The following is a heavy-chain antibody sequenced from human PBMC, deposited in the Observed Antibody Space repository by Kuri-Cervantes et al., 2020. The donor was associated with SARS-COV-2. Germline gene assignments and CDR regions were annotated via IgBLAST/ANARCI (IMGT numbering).Heavy chain of an antibody. J-gene: IGHJ4*02. Sequence: GESLKISCAAPGFTFSSYAMHWVRQAPGKGLEWVAVISYDGSNKYYADSVKGRFTISRDNSKNTLYLQMNSLRAEDTAVYYCARDYAWFGELMGYWGQGTLVTVSS. V-gene: IGHV3-30-3*01. CDR3: ARDYAWFGELMGY. D-gene: IGHD3-10*01. CDR1: GFTFSSYA. CDR2: ISYDGSNK.